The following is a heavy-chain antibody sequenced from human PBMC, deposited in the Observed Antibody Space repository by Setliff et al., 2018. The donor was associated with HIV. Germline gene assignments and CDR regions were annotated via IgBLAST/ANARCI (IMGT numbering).Heavy chain of an antibody. Sequence: SETLSLTCAVYGGSFSNYYWSWIRQPPGKGLEWIGEINHSGSTSYNPSLKSRVTMSIDTSKNQFSLKLSSVTAADTAVYYCARDNSYYYGSGSHYWYGMDVWGQGTTVTVSS. CDR1: GGSFSNYY. D-gene: IGHD3-10*01. CDR2: INHSGST. CDR3: ARDNSYYYGSGSHYWYGMDV. V-gene: IGHV4-34*01. J-gene: IGHJ6*01.